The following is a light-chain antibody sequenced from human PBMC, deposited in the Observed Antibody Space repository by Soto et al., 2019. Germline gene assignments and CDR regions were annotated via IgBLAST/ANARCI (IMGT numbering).Light chain of an antibody. CDR1: SSNIGAGYD. CDR3: QSYDSSLSGAYV. Sequence: QSVLTQPPSVSGAPGQRVTISCTGSSSNIGAGYDVHWYQRLPGTAPKVLIYNNNNRPSGVPDRFSGSKSGTSASLAITGLPAEDEPDYYCQSYDSSLSGAYVFGTGTKLTVL. V-gene: IGLV1-40*01. CDR2: NNN. J-gene: IGLJ1*01.